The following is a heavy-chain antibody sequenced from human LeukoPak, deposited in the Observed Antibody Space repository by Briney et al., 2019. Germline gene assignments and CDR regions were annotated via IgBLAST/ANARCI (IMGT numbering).Heavy chain of an antibody. D-gene: IGHD6-13*01. CDR1: GFTFSSYG. J-gene: IGHJ4*02. Sequence: GGSLRLSCAASGFTFSSYGMSWVRQAPGKGLEWVSGISGSGGSTYYADSVKGRFTISRDNSKNTLYLQMNSLRAEDTAVYYCAKGLVGSSGWYVLDYWGQGTLVTVSS. CDR3: AKGLVGSSGWYVLDY. V-gene: IGHV3-23*01. CDR2: ISGSGGST.